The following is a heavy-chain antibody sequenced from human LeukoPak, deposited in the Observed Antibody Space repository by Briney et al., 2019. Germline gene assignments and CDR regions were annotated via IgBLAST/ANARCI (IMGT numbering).Heavy chain of an antibody. CDR3: ATYSSSWYCFDY. CDR1: GFTFSAYG. D-gene: IGHD6-13*01. V-gene: IGHV3-23*01. J-gene: IGHJ4*02. CDR2: AGDSPQTT. Sequence: GGSLRLSCVASGFTFSAYGMSWVRQAPGKGLEWVSVAGDSPQTTHYADSVKGRFFVSRDNSKNTLYLQMNSLRAEDTAVYYCATYSSSWYCFDYWGQGTLVTVSS.